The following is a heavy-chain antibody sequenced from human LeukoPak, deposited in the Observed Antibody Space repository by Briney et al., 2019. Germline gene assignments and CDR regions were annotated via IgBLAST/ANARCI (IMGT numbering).Heavy chain of an antibody. D-gene: IGHD1-1*01. CDR2: ISVSGGTT. Sequence: GGFLRLSCATSGFTFSIYAMSWVRQAPGKGLEWVSGISVSGGTTYYADSVKGRFTISRDNSKNTLYLELNSLRVEDTATFYCAKGQELDDGVFDSWGQGTMVTVSS. J-gene: IGHJ4*02. CDR3: AKGQELDDGVFDS. V-gene: IGHV3-23*01. CDR1: GFTFSIYA.